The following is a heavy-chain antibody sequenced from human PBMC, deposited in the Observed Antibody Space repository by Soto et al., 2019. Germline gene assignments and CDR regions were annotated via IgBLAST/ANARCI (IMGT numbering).Heavy chain of an antibody. CDR2: ISGSGGST. CDR3: AKELYNRYYYYGMDV. V-gene: IGHV3-23*01. D-gene: IGHD1-1*01. J-gene: IGHJ6*02. Sequence: EVQLLESGGGLVQPGGSLRLSCAASGFTFSSYAMSWVRQAPGKGLELVSVISGSGGSTYYADSVKGRFTISRDNSKNTLYMQMNSLRAEDTPVYSCAKELYNRYYYYGMDVWGQGTAVTVSS. CDR1: GFTFSSYA.